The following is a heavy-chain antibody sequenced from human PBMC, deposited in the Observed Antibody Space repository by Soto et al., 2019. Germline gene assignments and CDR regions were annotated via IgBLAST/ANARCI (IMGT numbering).Heavy chain of an antibody. Sequence: GESLKISCKGSGYNFTSNWIGWVRQMPGKGLEWMGIIYPADSDSKYSPSFQGQVTISADKSISTAYLQWSSLKASDTAMYYRARNGARGSFDYWGQGTLVTVSS. CDR1: GYNFTSNW. CDR3: ARNGARGSFDY. D-gene: IGHD2-8*01. J-gene: IGHJ4*02. V-gene: IGHV5-51*01. CDR2: IYPADSDS.